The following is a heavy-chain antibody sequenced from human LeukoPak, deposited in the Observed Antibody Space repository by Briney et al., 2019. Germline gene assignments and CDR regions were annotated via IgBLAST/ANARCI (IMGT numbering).Heavy chain of an antibody. CDR1: GFTFSGYA. J-gene: IGHJ4*02. V-gene: IGHV3-23*01. CDR3: ATDYTTGYFPY. CDR2: ISSTGDVT. Sequence: GASLRLSCSASGFTFSGYAMSWVRQAPGKGLEWVSTISSTGDVTYHADSVKGRFTISRDNSKNTLYLQMTTLRVDDTAMYYCATDYTTGYFPYWGQGTLVTVSS. D-gene: IGHD3-9*01.